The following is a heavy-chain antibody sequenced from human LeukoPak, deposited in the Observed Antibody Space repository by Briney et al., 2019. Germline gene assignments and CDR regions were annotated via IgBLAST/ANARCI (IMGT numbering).Heavy chain of an antibody. Sequence: PGGSLRLSCAASGFSFSNYWMHWVRQAPGKGLVWVSRVKSDGSNPSYADSVKGRFTISRDNAGNMLYLQMNTLGAEDTAVYYCARDIVSGSGSLDYWGQGTLVTVSS. CDR2: VKSDGSNP. CDR3: ARDIVSGSGSLDY. CDR1: GFSFSNYW. J-gene: IGHJ4*02. V-gene: IGHV3-74*01. D-gene: IGHD3-10*01.